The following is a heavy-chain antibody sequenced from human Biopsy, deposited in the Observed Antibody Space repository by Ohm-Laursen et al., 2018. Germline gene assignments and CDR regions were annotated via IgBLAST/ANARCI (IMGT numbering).Heavy chain of an antibody. CDR3: ARGTGRYYVYGAFDI. V-gene: IGHV4-4*07. Sequence: GTLSLTCTVPGDSINNYYWSWIRQPAGKGLEWIGRIYTSGSPNYNLSLESRVTVSVDTSKNQFSLNLRSVTAADTAVYYCARGTGRYYVYGAFDIWGQGTVVTVSS. CDR1: GDSINNYY. J-gene: IGHJ3*02. D-gene: IGHD1-26*01. CDR2: IYTSGSP.